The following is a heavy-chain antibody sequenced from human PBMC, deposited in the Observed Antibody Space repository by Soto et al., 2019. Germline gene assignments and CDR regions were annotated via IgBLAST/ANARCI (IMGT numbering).Heavy chain of an antibody. J-gene: IGHJ4*02. Sequence: PGGSLRLSCAASGFTFSSYAMHWVRQAPGKGLEWVAVISYDGSNKYYADSVKGRFTISRDNSKNTLYLQMNSLRAEDTAVYYCARVPTRRDSYNYLGYWGQGTLVTVSS. CDR1: GFTFSSYA. V-gene: IGHV3-30-3*01. CDR3: ARVPTRRDSYNYLGY. CDR2: ISYDGSNK. D-gene: IGHD5-12*01.